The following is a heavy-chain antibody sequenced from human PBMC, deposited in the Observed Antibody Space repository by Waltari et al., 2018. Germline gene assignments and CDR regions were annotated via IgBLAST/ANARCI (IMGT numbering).Heavy chain of an antibody. J-gene: IGHJ4*02. CDR1: GFTVTRYA. Sequence: QVQLVEFGGGVVHPGRSLRLSCAAYGFTVTRYAMYWVRQAPGKGLEWVATISNDGSNKYYADSGKGRFTISRDNSKNTLYLQMNSLRAEDTAVYYCAKGDVVVDYLDFWGQGSLVSVSS. CDR3: AKGDVVVDYLDF. D-gene: IGHD3-22*01. V-gene: IGHV3-30*18. CDR2: ISNDGSNK.